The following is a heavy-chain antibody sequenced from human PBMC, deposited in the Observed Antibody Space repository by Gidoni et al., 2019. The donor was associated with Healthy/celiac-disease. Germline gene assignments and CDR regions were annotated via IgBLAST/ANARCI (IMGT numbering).Heavy chain of an antibody. Sequence: EVQLLESGGGLVQPGGSLRLSCAASGFTFSSYAMSWVRQAPGKGLEWVSAISGSGSSTYYADSVKGRFTISRDNSKNTLYLQMNGLRAEDTAVYYCARADYYDSSGYDYWGQGTLVTVSS. CDR3: ARADYYDSSGYDY. CDR1: GFTFSSYA. D-gene: IGHD3-22*01. V-gene: IGHV3-23*01. J-gene: IGHJ4*02. CDR2: ISGSGSST.